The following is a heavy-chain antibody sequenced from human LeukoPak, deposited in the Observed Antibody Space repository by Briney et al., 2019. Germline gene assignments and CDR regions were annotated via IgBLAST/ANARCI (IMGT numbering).Heavy chain of an antibody. D-gene: IGHD3-16*01. V-gene: IGHV1-69*13. J-gene: IGHJ4*02. CDR2: IIPIFGTA. Sequence: ASVKVSCKASGGTFSSYAISWVRQAPGQGLEWMGGIIPIFGTANYAQKFQGRVTITADEPTSTAYMELSSLRSEDTAVYYCARSSRSPLTYYFDYWGQGTLVTVSS. CDR3: ARSSRSPLTYYFDY. CDR1: GGTFSSYA.